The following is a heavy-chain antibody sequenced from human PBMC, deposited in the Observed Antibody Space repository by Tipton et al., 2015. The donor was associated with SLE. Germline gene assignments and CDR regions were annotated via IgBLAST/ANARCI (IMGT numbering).Heavy chain of an antibody. CDR2: VYGSGST. V-gene: IGHV4-59*12. CDR1: GGSISGYY. J-gene: IGHJ4*02. CDR3: ARGEQLAHFDY. D-gene: IGHD6-13*01. Sequence: LRLSCTVSGGSISGYYCTWIRQPPGKGLEWIGYVYGSGSTNYNPSLKSRLTISVDTSKNQFSLKLSSVTAADTAVYYCARGEQLAHFDYWGQGTLVTVSS.